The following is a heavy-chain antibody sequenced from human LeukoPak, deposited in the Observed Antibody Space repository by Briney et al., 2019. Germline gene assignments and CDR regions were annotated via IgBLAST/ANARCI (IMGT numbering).Heavy chain of an antibody. Sequence: SETLSLTCTVSGASIRSYYWSWIRQPPGKGLQWTGNIYYSGSTNYNPSLKSRVTISADTSKNQFSLKLSSVTAADTAVYYCARDKSDSSGYYRHFDYWGQGTLVTVSS. J-gene: IGHJ4*02. CDR1: GASIRSYY. CDR2: IYYSGST. V-gene: IGHV4-59*01. D-gene: IGHD3-22*01. CDR3: ARDKSDSSGYYRHFDY.